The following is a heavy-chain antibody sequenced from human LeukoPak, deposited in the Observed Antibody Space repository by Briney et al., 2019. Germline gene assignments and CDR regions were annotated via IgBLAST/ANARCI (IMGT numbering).Heavy chain of an antibody. CDR3: VASDRYYDSSGYYWV. CDR2: ISGSGGST. J-gene: IGHJ4*02. D-gene: IGHD3-22*01. V-gene: IGHV3-23*01. Sequence: PGGSLRLSCAASGFTFSSYAMSWVRQAPGKGLEWVSAISGSGGSTYYADSVKGRFTISRDNSENTLYLQMNSLRAEDTAVYYCVASDRYYDSSGYYWVWGQGTLVTVSS. CDR1: GFTFSSYA.